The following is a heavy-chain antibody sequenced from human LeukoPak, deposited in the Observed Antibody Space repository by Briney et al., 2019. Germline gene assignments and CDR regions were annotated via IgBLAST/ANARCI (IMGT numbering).Heavy chain of an antibody. V-gene: IGHV3-30-3*01. J-gene: IGHJ6*02. Sequence: GGSLRLSCAASGFTFSSYAMHWVRQAPGKGLEWVAVISYDGSNKYYVDSVKGRFTISRDNSKNTLYLQMNSLRAEDTAVYYCARYATYPHTYGMDVWGQGTTVTVSS. CDR3: ARYATYPHTYGMDV. CDR1: GFTFSSYA. CDR2: ISYDGSNK.